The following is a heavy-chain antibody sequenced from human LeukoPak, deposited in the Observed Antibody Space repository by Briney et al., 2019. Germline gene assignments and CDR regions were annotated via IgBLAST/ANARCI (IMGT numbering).Heavy chain of an antibody. CDR1: GFTFSSYW. J-gene: IGHJ4*02. Sequence: GGSPRLSCAASGFTFSSYWMTWVRQAPGKGLEWVANIKQDGSEKYYVDSVKGRFAISRDNAKNSLYLQMNSLRGEDTALYYCARGWLSSGYYPGGNYWGQGVLVTVSS. V-gene: IGHV3-7*04. D-gene: IGHD3-22*01. CDR3: ARGWLSSGYYPGGNY. CDR2: IKQDGSEK.